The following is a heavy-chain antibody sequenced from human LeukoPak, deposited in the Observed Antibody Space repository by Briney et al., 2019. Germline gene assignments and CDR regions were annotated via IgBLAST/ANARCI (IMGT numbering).Heavy chain of an antibody. CDR2: IYYSGST. CDR1: GGSISSYY. CDR3: ARHRRDYYDSSGYYLIALDI. D-gene: IGHD3-22*01. Sequence: ASETLSLTCTVSGGSISSYYWSWIRQPPGKGLEWIGYIYYSGSTNYNPSLKSRVTISVDTSKNQFSLKLSSVTAADTAVYYCARHRRDYYDSSGYYLIALDIWGQGTMVTVSS. J-gene: IGHJ3*02. V-gene: IGHV4-59*08.